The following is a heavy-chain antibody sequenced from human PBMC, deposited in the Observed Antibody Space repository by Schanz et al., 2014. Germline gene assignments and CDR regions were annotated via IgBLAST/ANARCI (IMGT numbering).Heavy chain of an antibody. V-gene: IGHV3-23*01. J-gene: IGHJ6*02. D-gene: IGHD2-15*01. CDR3: AKGMGYCSGGTCYDYYYYGLDV. Sequence: VQLLQFGGGVVQPGRSLRLSCAASGFTFSDYYMSWIRQAPGKGLEWVSSISHSGGSKYYADSVKGRFTISRDNSENTLYLQMNSLSADDTAVFYCAKGMGYCSGGTCYDYYYYGLDVWGQGTTVTVSS. CDR1: GFTFSDYY. CDR2: ISHSGGSK.